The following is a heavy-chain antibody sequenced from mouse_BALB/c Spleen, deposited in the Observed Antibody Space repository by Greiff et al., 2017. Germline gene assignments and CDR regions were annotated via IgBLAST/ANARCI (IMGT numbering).Heavy chain of an antibody. D-gene: IGHD2-4*01. CDR3: ERQGFYYDYDEAWFAY. CDR2: ISNGGGST. J-gene: IGHJ3*01. Sequence: EVKLVESGGGLVQPGGSLKLSCAASGFTFSSYTMSWVRQTPEKRLEWVAYISNGGGSTYYPDTVKGRFTISRDNAKNTLYLQMSSLKSEDTAMYYCERQGFYYDYDEAWFAYWGQGTLVTVSA. CDR1: GFTFSSYT. V-gene: IGHV5-12-2*01.